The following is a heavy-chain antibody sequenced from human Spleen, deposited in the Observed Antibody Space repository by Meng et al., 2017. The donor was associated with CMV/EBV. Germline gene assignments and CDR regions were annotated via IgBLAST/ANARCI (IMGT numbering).Heavy chain of an antibody. D-gene: IGHD6-6*01. CDR1: GYTFTGYF. J-gene: IGHJ5*02. CDR2: IDPDSGDA. Sequence: ASVKVSCKASGYTFTGYFMHWVRQAPGQGLEWMGWIDPDSGDANFADKFQGRVTMTTDTSTTPIYMDLRSLRSDDTAVYYCARARPARPRFATGGWFDPWGQGTLVTVSS. V-gene: IGHV1-2*02. CDR3: ARARPARPRFATGGWFDP.